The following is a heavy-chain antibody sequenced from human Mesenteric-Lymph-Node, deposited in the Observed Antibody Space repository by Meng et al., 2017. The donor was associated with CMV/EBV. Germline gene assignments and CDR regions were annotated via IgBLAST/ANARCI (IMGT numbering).Heavy chain of an antibody. D-gene: IGHD3-3*01. CDR2: ISSDGGNQ. CDR1: GFPFSLYT. J-gene: IGHJ5*02. V-gene: IGHV3-30*09. CDR3: TRDLEGSHKRFGVVTNYSWFDP. Sequence: GSLRLSCAASGFPFSLYTMHWVRQAPGKGLEWLSLISSDGGNQYYADSVKGRFAISRDNSKNTLYLEMNSLRIEDTALYYCTRDLEGSHKRFGVVTNYSWFDPWGPGTLVTVSS.